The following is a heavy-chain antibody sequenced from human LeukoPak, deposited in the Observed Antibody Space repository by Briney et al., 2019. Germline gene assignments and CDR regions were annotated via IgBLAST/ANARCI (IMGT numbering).Heavy chain of an antibody. D-gene: IGHD3-22*01. CDR1: GDSINSLDL. CDR3: AGLAGRYSSGLYYYHFDY. V-gene: IGHV4-4*02. J-gene: IGHJ4*02. CDR2: MYLSGTT. Sequence: SGTLSLTCTVSGDSINSLDLWSWVRQPPGKGLEWIGEMYLSGTTHSNPSVKSRVTISIDKSKNQFFLNLSSVTAADTAVYYCAGLAGRYSSGLYYYHFDYWGQGTLVTVSS.